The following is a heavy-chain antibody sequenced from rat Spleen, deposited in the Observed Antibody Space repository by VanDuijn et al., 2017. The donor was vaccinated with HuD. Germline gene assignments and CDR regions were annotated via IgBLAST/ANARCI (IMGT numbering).Heavy chain of an antibody. V-gene: IGHV5S13*01. CDR2: TDNDGSSI. CDR1: GFTFSNYD. CDR3: TRHGGLRNWFAY. J-gene: IGHJ3*01. Sequence: EVQLVESGGALVQPGRSMKLSCVASGFTFSNYDMAWVRQAPAKGLEWVASTDNDGSSIHYGDSVKGRFTISRDDAKDTQYLQMDSLRSEDTATYYCTRHGGLRNWFAYWGQGTLVTVSS. D-gene: IGHD4-1*01.